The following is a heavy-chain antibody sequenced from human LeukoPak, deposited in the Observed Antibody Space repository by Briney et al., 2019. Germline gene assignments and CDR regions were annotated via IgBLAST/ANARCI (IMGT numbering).Heavy chain of an antibody. CDR2: LSYSGST. D-gene: IGHD3-22*01. J-gene: IGHJ4*02. CDR3: ATSPSYYASTPHS. Sequence: SQTLSLTCTVSGGSLTSDAHFWTWIRQHPGKGLEWIGYLSYSGSTNYNPSLKSRLTISVDPSKNQFSLRLTSVTAADTALYYCATSPSYYASTPHSWGQGTLVTVST. V-gene: IGHV4-31*03. CDR1: GGSLTSDAHF.